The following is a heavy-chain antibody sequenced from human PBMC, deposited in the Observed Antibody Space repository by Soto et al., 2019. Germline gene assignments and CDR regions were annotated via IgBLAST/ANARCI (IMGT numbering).Heavy chain of an antibody. CDR3: ARDSCSGGSCYWTFDY. D-gene: IGHD2-15*01. CDR1: GFTFSSYS. V-gene: IGHV3-48*04. J-gene: IGHJ4*02. CDR2: ISSSSSTT. Sequence: GSLRLSCAASGFTFSSYSMNWVRQAPGKGLEWVSYISSSSSTTYYADSVLGRFTISRDNSKNTLYLQMNSLRAEDTAVYYCARDSCSGGSCYWTFDYWGQGTLDTVSS.